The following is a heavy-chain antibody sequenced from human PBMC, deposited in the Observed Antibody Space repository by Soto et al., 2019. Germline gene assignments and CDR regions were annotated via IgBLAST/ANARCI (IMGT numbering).Heavy chain of an antibody. CDR3: ARDGYCSSTSCYETYYYGMDV. CDR1: GYTFTSYG. Sequence: GASVKVSCKASGYTFTSYGISWVRQAPGQGLEWMGWISAYNGNTNYAQKLQGRVTMTTDTSTSTAYMELRSLRSDDTAVYYCARDGYCSSTSCYETYYYGMDVWGQGTTVAVSS. V-gene: IGHV1-18*01. J-gene: IGHJ6*02. CDR2: ISAYNGNT. D-gene: IGHD2-2*03.